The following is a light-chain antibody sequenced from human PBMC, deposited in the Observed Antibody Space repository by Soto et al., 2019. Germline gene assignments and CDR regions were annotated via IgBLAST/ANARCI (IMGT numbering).Light chain of an antibody. Sequence: QSALSQPVSVSGSPGQSITISCTGTSSDVGRYNLVSWYQQHAGKAPKLMIYEVTKRPSGVSNRFSGSKSGNTASLTISGLRAEDEADYYCCSYAGSSAFEFGGGTKLTVL. J-gene: IGLJ2*01. CDR3: CSYAGSSAFE. V-gene: IGLV2-23*02. CDR1: SSDVGRYNL. CDR2: EVT.